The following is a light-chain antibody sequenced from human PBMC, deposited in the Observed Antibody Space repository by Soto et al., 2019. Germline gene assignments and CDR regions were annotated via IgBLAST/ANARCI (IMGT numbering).Light chain of an antibody. V-gene: IGKV3-15*01. CDR1: QSVSIS. Sequence: QSRATLSVSPGHRATLSCRASQSVSISLAWYQQKPGQAPRLLIYGASTRATGIPARFSGSGSGTEFTLTISSLQSEDFAVYYCQQYNKWPLTFGGGTKVEIK. J-gene: IGKJ4*01. CDR3: QQYNKWPLT. CDR2: GAS.